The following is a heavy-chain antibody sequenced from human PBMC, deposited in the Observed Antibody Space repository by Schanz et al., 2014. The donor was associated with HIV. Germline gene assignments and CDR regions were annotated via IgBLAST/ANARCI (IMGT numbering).Heavy chain of an antibody. CDR3: ARDVSVDCTGINNCYTRKWFDP. J-gene: IGHJ5*02. Sequence: QVQLVQSGAEMKKPGASVRVSCKASGYTFTASYIHWVRQAPGQGPEWMGWIDPNSGGTNYAQKFQGRVTMTRDTSISTAYMEMRRLRSDDTAVYYCARDVSVDCTGINNCYTRKWFDPWGQGTLVTVSS. CDR2: IDPNSGGT. D-gene: IGHD2-2*02. V-gene: IGHV1-2*02. CDR1: GYTFTASY.